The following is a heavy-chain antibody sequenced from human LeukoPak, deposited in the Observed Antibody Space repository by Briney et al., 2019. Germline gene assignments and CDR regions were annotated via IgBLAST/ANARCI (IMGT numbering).Heavy chain of an antibody. CDR1: VYTFTSCD. V-gene: IGHV1-8*01. CDR2: MNPNSGNT. J-gene: IGHJ4*02. D-gene: IGHD6-19*01. CDR3: TRGSSGRRDN. Sequence: ASVTVSFTSSVYTFTSCDINWVRQAAGQGLEWRGWMNPNSGNTGYGQRFQGRITMTRDISIGTAYMQLSNLTSEDTAIYYCTRGSSGRRDNWGQGTLVTVSA.